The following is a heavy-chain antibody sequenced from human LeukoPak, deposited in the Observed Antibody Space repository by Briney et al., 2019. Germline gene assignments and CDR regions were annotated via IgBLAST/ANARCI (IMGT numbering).Heavy chain of an antibody. V-gene: IGHV4-34*01. J-gene: IGHJ1*01. CDR3: ARGLRHSSSWYGGYFQH. CDR2: INHSGST. Sequence: GSLRLSCAASGFTFSSYAMSWVRQAPGKGLEWIGEINHSGSTNYNPSLKSRVTILVDTSRNQFSLKLSSVTAADTAVYYCARGLRHSSSWYGGYFQHWGQGTLVTVSS. CDR1: GFTFSSYA. D-gene: IGHD6-13*01.